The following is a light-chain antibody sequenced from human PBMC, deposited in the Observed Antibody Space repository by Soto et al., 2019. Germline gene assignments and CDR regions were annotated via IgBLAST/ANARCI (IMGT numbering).Light chain of an antibody. J-gene: IGLJ1*01. CDR1: SSNIGSNY. Sequence: QSGLTQPPSASGTPGQRVTISCSGSSSNIGSNYVYWYQQLPGTAPKLLIYSNNQRPSGVPDRFSGSKSGTSASLAISGLRSEGEADYYCAAWDDSLSGYVFGTGTKVTV. CDR3: AAWDDSLSGYV. CDR2: SNN. V-gene: IGLV1-47*02.